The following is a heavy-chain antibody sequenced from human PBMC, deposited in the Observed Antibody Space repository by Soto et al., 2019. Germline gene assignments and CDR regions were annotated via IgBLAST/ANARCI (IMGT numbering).Heavy chain of an antibody. D-gene: IGHD5-18*01. CDR2: IIPIFGTA. CDR3: ARSGTAMVLDAFDI. Sequence: SVKVSCKASGGTFSSYAISWVRQAPGQGLELMGGIIPIFGTANYAQKFQGRVTITADESTSTAYMELSSLRSEDTAVYYCARSGTAMVLDAFDIWGQGTMVTVSS. J-gene: IGHJ3*02. V-gene: IGHV1-69*13. CDR1: GGTFSSYA.